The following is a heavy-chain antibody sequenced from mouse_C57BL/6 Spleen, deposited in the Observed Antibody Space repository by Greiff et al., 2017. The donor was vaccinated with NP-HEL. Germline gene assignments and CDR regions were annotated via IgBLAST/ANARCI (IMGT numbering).Heavy chain of an antibody. CDR2: ISSGGDYI. CDR1: GFTFSSYA. Sequence: EVNLVESGEGLVKPGGSLKLSCAASGFTFSSYAMSWVRQTPEKRLEWVAYISSGGDYIYYADTVKGRFTISRDNARNTLYLQMSSLKSEDTAMYYCTRDRGYDYDDGYYAMDYWGQGTSVTVSS. J-gene: IGHJ4*01. V-gene: IGHV5-9-1*02. CDR3: TRDRGYDYDDGYYAMDY. D-gene: IGHD2-4*01.